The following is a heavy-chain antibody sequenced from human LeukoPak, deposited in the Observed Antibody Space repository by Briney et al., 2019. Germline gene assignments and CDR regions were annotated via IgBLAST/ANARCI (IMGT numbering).Heavy chain of an antibody. J-gene: IGHJ4*02. CDR3: ASYYYDSSGFGY. CDR2: IYYSGST. Sequence: SETLSLTCTVFGGSISSYYWSWIRQPPGKGLEWIGYIYYSGSTNYNPSLKSRVTISVGTSKNQFSLKLSSVTAADTAVYYCASYYYDSSGFGYWGQGTLVTVSS. D-gene: IGHD3-22*01. CDR1: GGSISSYY. V-gene: IGHV4-59*01.